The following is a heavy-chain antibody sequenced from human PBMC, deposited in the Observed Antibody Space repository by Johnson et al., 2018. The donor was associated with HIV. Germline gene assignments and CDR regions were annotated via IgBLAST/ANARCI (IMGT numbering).Heavy chain of an antibody. CDR3: AKCRGLGARGAFDI. J-gene: IGHJ3*02. CDR1: GFTFSSYG. CDR2: ISYDGSNK. Sequence: QVQLLESGGGVVRPGRSLRLSCAASGFTFSSYGMHWVRQAPGKGLECVAVISYDGSNKYYADSVKGRFTISRDNSKNTLYLQMSSLRAEDTAVYYCAKCRGLGARGAFDIWGQGTMVTVSS. D-gene: IGHD5-12*01. V-gene: IGHV3-30*18.